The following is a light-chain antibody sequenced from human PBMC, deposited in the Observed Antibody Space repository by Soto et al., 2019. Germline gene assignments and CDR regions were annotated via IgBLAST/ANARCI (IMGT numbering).Light chain of an antibody. CDR1: SSNVGGYNY. V-gene: IGLV2-11*01. J-gene: IGLJ3*02. CDR3: CSYAASYTLL. Sequence: QSVLTQPRSVSASPGQSVTISCTGTSSNVGGYNYVSWYQQNPGKALKLMIYDASKRPPGVPDRFSGSKSGNAAFLTISGLQVEDEADYYCCSYAASYTLLFGGGTKLTVL. CDR2: DAS.